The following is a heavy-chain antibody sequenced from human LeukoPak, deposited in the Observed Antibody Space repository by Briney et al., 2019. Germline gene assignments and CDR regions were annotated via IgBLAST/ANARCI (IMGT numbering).Heavy chain of an antibody. J-gene: IGHJ5*02. D-gene: IGHD3-16*01. CDR1: GFTFSSYA. V-gene: IGHV3-23*01. CDR2: ISGSGGST. CDR3: AKDYVPHGTQDTDNWFDP. Sequence: PGGSLRLSCAASGFTFSSYAMSRVRQAPGKGLEWVSAISGSGGSTYYADSVKGRFTISRDNSKNTLYLQMNSLRAEDTAVYYCAKDYVPHGTQDTDNWFDPWGQGTLVTVSS.